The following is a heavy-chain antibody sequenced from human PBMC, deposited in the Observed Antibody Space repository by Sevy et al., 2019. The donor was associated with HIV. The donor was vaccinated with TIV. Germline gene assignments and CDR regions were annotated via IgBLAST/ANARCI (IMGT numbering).Heavy chain of an antibody. CDR1: GFTPSTYG. V-gene: IGHV3-33*01. D-gene: IGHD2-21*01. CDR2: IGYDGNNK. CDR3: ASDLCGCGEYLLAYFDY. Sequence: GGSLRLSCAGSGFTPSTYGMHWVRQAPGKGLEWVAVIGYDGNNKYYADSVKGRFTISRDNSKNTLFLQMDSLSADDTAVDDGASDLCGCGEYLLAYFDYWGQGALVTVSS. J-gene: IGHJ4*02.